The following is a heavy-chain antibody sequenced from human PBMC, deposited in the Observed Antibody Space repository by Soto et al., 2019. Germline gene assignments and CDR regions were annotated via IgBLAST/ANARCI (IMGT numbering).Heavy chain of an antibody. J-gene: IGHJ4*02. CDR2: ITGSGGNT. Sequence: EVQVLDSGGGLVQPGGSLRLSCAASGFTFSSYAMRWVRQAPGKGLEWVSSITGSGGNTHYAYSVKGRFTISRDNSKNTIFLQMISRRAYDTAVYYCVKLRGGSGWSFDYWRQGTVGTFSS. V-gene: IGHV3-23*01. CDR3: VKLRGGSGWSFDY. D-gene: IGHD6-19*01. CDR1: GFTFSSYA.